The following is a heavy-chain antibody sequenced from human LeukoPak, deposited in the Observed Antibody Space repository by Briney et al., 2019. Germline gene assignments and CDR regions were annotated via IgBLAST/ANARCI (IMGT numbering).Heavy chain of an antibody. Sequence: GGSLRLSCAASGFTFSSYAMSWVRQAPGKGLEWVSAISGSGGSTYYADSVKGRFTISRDTSKNTLYLQMNSLRAEDTAIYYCAKEVVPGTSRSFDYWGQGTLVTVSS. CDR3: AKEVVPGTSRSFDY. V-gene: IGHV3-23*01. CDR2: ISGSGGST. CDR1: GFTFSSYA. J-gene: IGHJ4*02. D-gene: IGHD2-2*01.